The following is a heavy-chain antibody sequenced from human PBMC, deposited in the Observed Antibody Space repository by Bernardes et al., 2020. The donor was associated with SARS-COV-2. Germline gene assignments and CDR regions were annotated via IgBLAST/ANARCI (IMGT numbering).Heavy chain of an antibody. CDR1: GFTFSSYS. CDR2: ISSSSSYI. D-gene: IGHD3-22*01. CDR3: ARDNHYYDSSGYYREGNYFDY. Sequence: GGSLRLSRAASGFTFSSYSMNWVRQAPGKGLEWVSSISSSSSYIYSADSVKGRFTISRDNAKNSLYLQMNSLRAEDTAVYYCARDNHYYDSSGYYREGNYFDYWGQGTLVTVSS. V-gene: IGHV3-21*01. J-gene: IGHJ4*02.